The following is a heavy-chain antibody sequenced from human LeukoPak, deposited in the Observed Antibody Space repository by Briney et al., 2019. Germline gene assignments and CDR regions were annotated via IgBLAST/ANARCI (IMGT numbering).Heavy chain of an antibody. Sequence: SQTLSLTCTVSGGSISSGSYYWSWIRQPAGKGLEWIVRIYTSGSTNYNPSLKSRVTISVDTSKNQFSLKLSSVTAADTAVYYCARSYGDYVRGYFDYWGQGTLVTVSS. CDR1: GGSISSGSYY. V-gene: IGHV4-61*02. CDR3: ARSYGDYVRGYFDY. D-gene: IGHD4-17*01. CDR2: IYTSGST. J-gene: IGHJ4*02.